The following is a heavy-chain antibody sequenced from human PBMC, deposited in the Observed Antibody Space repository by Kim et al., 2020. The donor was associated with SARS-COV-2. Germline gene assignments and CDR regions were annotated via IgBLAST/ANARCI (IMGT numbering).Heavy chain of an antibody. CDR2: ISGTGGST. D-gene: IGHD3-9*01. CDR3: AKPILGYYDILTGYYTHGPYDY. V-gene: IGHV3-23*01. CDR1: GFTFSSYA. Sequence: GGSLRLSCAASGFTFSSYAMSWVRQAPGKGLEWVSTISGTGGSTYYADSVKGRFTISRDNSKNTLYLQMNSLRADDTAVYYCAKPILGYYDILTGYYTHGPYDYWGRGTLVTVSS. J-gene: IGHJ4*02.